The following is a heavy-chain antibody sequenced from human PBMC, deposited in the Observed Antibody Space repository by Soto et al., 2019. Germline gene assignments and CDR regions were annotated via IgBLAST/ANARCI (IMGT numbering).Heavy chain of an antibody. D-gene: IGHD6-19*01. Sequence: GASVKVSCKASGYTFTGYYMHWVRQAPGQGLEWMGWINPNSGGTNYAQKFQGWVTMTRDTSISTTYMELSRLRSDDTAVYYCARDPGHSSGWPSYYYYYGMDVWGQGTTVTVSS. CDR2: INPNSGGT. CDR1: GYTFTGYY. CDR3: ARDPGHSSGWPSYYYYYGMDV. J-gene: IGHJ6*02. V-gene: IGHV1-2*04.